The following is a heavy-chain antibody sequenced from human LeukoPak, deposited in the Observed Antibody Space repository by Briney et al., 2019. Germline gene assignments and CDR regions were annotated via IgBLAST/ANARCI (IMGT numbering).Heavy chain of an antibody. CDR1: GGSISSSSYY. J-gene: IGHJ4*02. Sequence: SETLSLTCTVSGGSISSSSYYWGWIRQPPGKGLEWIGSIYYSGSTYYNPSLKSRVTISVDTSKNQFSLKLSSVTAADTAVYYCARGRYCTNGVCYYFDYWGQGTLVTVSS. CDR3: ARGRYCTNGVCYYFDY. CDR2: IYYSGST. V-gene: IGHV4-39*07. D-gene: IGHD2-8*01.